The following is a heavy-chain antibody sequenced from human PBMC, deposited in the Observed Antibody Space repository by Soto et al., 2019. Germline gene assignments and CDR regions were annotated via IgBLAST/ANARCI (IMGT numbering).Heavy chain of an antibody. CDR3: ARDPLSSGWYQYYYYYGMDV. D-gene: IGHD6-19*01. Sequence: VGSLRLSCAASGFTFSSYGMHWVRQAPGKGLEWVAVISYDGSNKYYADSVKGRFTISRDNSKNTLYLQMNSLRAEDTAVYYCARDPLSSGWYQYYYYYGMDVWGQGTTVTVSS. J-gene: IGHJ6*02. V-gene: IGHV3-30*03. CDR2: ISYDGSNK. CDR1: GFTFSSYG.